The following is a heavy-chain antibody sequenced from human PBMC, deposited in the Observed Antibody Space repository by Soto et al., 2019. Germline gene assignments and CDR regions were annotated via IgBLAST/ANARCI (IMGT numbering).Heavy chain of an antibody. CDR3: TKDLETAWFPDF. J-gene: IGHJ4*02. V-gene: IGHV3-23*01. CDR2: ISGGDT. D-gene: IGHD3-10*01. Sequence: EVQLLESGGDLVQPGGSLRLSCAASGFTFNDYALSWVRQAPGKGLEWVSTISGGDTYYADFVKGRFTISRDISKNTLYLQMDGLRAEDTAIYYCTKDLETAWFPDFWGQGALVTVSS. CDR1: GFTFNDYA.